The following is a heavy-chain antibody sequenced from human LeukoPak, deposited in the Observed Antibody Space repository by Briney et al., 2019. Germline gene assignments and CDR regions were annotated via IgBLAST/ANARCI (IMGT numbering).Heavy chain of an antibody. Sequence: PSETLSLTCTVSGGSISSYYXXWIRXPAXXXXXXXXHIYTSGSTNYNASLKSRVTISVDTSKNQFSLKLSSVTAADTAVYYCAREKSQQLAINYFDYWGQGTLVTVSS. CDR1: GGSISSYY. J-gene: IGHJ4*02. CDR2: IYTSGST. D-gene: IGHD6-13*01. V-gene: IGHV4-4*07. CDR3: AREKSQQLAINYFDY.